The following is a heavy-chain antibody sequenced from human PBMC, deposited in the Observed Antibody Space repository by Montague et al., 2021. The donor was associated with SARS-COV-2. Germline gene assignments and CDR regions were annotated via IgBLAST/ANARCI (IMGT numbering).Heavy chain of an antibody. D-gene: IGHD3-22*01. V-gene: IGHV3-7*03. CDR2: MKQDGSEK. CDR3: ARDEGSHSIYYYDSSGYYVY. J-gene: IGHJ4*02. Sequence: SLRLSCAASGFTFSTYWMSWVRQAPGKGLEWVADMKQDGSEKYYVDSLKGRFTISRDNAKSLLYLEMNSLRAEDTAVYYCARDEGSHSIYYYDSSGYYVYWGQGTPVTVSS. CDR1: GFTFSTYW.